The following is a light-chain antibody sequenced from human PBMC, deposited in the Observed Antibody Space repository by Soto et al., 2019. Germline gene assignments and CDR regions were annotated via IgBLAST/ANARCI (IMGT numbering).Light chain of an antibody. CDR1: SSNIGNNY. J-gene: IGLJ3*02. Sequence: QSVLTQPPSVSAAPGQKVTISCSGSSSNIGNNYVSWYQQLPETAPKLLIYENNKRPSGIPDRFSGSKSGASATLGITGLQTGDEADYYCGTWDSSLRALWVFGGGTKLTVL. CDR3: GTWDSSLRALWV. CDR2: ENN. V-gene: IGLV1-51*02.